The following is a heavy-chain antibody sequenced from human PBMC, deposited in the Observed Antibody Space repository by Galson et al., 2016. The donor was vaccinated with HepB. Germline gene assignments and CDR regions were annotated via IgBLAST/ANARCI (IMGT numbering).Heavy chain of an antibody. D-gene: IGHD3-9*01. J-gene: IGHJ4*02. CDR1: GFAFSTYS. CDR2: MNGSGGSA. CDR3: ARERYFDPKVYFDY. Sequence: SLRLSCAASGFAFSTYSMNWVRQAPGKGLEWVSDMNGSGGSAYYADSVKGRFTISRDTSKNTLYLQMNSLTVEDTAVYYCARERYFDPKVYFDYWGQGTLVTVSS. V-gene: IGHV3-23*01.